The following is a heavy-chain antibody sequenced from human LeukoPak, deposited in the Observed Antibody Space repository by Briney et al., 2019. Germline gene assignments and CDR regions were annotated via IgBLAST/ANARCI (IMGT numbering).Heavy chain of an antibody. Sequence: PGGSLRLSCAASGCIFSSYAMSWVRQAPGKGLEWVSAISGSGGSTYYADSVKGRFTISRDNSKNTLYLQMNSLRAEDTAVDYCAKWEPVVVVAATFLDYWGQGTLVTVSS. CDR3: AKWEPVVVVAATFLDY. CDR1: GCIFSSYA. CDR2: ISGSGGST. V-gene: IGHV3-23*01. J-gene: IGHJ4*02. D-gene: IGHD2-15*01.